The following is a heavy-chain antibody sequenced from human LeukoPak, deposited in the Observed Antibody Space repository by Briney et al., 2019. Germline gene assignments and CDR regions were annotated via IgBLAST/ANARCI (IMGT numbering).Heavy chain of an antibody. CDR1: GGTFSSYA. CDR3: ARSYEEDNYYYYYGMDV. D-gene: IGHD2-21*01. J-gene: IGHJ6*02. Sequence: GASVKVSCKASGGTFSSYAISWVRQAPGQGLEWMGRIIPILGIANYAQMFQGRVTITADKSTSTAYMELSSLRSEDTAVYYCARSYEEDNYYYYYGMDVWGQGTTVTVSS. CDR2: IIPILGIA. V-gene: IGHV1-69*04.